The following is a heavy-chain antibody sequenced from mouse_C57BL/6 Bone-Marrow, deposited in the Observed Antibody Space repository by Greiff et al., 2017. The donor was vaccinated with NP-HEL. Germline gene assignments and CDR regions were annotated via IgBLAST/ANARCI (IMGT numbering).Heavy chain of an antibody. D-gene: IGHD2-1*01. CDR3: ARSGYGNYEGFAY. CDR2: IDPANGNT. V-gene: IGHV14-3*01. Sequence: EVMLVESVAELVRPGASVKLSCTASGFNIKNTYMHWVKQRPEQGLEWIGRIDPANGNTKYAPKFQGKATITADPSSNTAYLQLSSLTSEDTAIYYCARSGYGNYEGFAYWGQGTLVTVSA. J-gene: IGHJ3*01. CDR1: GFNIKNTY.